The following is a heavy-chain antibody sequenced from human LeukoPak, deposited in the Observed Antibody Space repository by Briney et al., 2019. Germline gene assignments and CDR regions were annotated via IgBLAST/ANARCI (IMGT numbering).Heavy chain of an antibody. CDR3: ARAMDY. CDR1: GITFSRFW. V-gene: IGHV3-7*03. J-gene: IGHJ4*02. CDR2: INQDGSEK. Sequence: GGSLRLSCAASGITFSRFWMSWVRQAPGKGLQWVANINQDGSEKHYVDSVKGRFTISRDNAENSLYLQMNSLRAEDTAVYYCARAMDYWGQGTLLTVSS.